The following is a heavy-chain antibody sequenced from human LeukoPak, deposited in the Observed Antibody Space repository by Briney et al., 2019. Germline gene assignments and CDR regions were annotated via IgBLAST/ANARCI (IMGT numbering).Heavy chain of an antibody. CDR1: GGTFSNSA. D-gene: IGHD3-9*01. J-gene: IGHJ4*02. V-gene: IGHV1-69*04. Sequence: SVKVSCKASGGTFSNSAISWVRQAPGQEREWMGRIVPILGIASYAQKFQGRVTITADESTSTAYMELSSMRFEDTAVYYCARGTRRGNYDILTGYHWDYWGQGTLVTVSS. CDR2: IVPILGIA. CDR3: ARGTRRGNYDILTGYHWDY.